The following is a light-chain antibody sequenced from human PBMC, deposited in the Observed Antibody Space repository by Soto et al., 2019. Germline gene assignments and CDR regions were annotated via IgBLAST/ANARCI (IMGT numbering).Light chain of an antibody. CDR2: DAS. Sequence: DLPMTQSPSSVSASVGDRVTITCRASQSISYWLAWYQQKPGRAPKLLIYDASSLETGVPSKFSGSGSGTEFTLTISSLQPDDFATYYCQQYNSYWTFGQGTKVEIK. J-gene: IGKJ1*01. CDR1: QSISYW. CDR3: QQYNSYWT. V-gene: IGKV1-5*01.